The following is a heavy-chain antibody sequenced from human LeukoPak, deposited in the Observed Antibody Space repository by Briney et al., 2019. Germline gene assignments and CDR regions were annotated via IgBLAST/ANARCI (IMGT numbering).Heavy chain of an antibody. Sequence: GASVKVSCTASGYTFTSYYMHWVRQAPGPGLEWMGIINTSGGNANYAQKFQGRVIMTRDTSTSTVYMEISSLRSEDTALYYCARQRGGQYEDGFDMWGQGTMVTVSS. J-gene: IGHJ3*02. CDR2: INTSGGNA. CDR3: ARQRGGQYEDGFDM. CDR1: GYTFTSYY. D-gene: IGHD2-8*01. V-gene: IGHV1-46*01.